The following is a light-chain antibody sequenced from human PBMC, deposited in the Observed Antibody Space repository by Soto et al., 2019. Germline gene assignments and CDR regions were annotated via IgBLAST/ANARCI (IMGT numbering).Light chain of an antibody. J-gene: IGKJ3*01. V-gene: IGKV3-20*01. CDR2: GAS. CDR1: QSISSSY. Sequence: EIVLTQSPGTLSLSPGERATLSCRASQSISSSYLAWYQQKPGQAPRLLIFGASSRATDIPDRFSGSGSETDFTLTISRLEPEDFAVYYCQQDGNSPFTFGPGTKVDIK. CDR3: QQDGNSPFT.